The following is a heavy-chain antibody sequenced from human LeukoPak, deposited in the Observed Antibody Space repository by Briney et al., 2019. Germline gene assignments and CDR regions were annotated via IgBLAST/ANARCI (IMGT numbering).Heavy chain of an antibody. J-gene: IGHJ4*02. CDR1: GFNFRSYG. CDR3: AKGRFDY. Sequence: GGALRLSRAASGFNFRSYGMHRGRPGPGKGLEWVAVISYDGSNKYYADSVKGRFTISRDNSKNTLYLQMNSLRAEDTAVYYCAKGRFDYWGQGTLASVSS. V-gene: IGHV3-30*18. CDR2: ISYDGSNK.